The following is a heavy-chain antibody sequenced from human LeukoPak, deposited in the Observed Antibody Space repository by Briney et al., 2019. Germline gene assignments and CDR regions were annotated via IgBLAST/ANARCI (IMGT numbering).Heavy chain of an antibody. CDR2: IYHSGST. CDR1: GGSISSSNW. D-gene: IGHD3-10*01. J-gene: IGHJ4*02. V-gene: IGHV4-4*02. Sequence: SGTLSLTCAVSGGSISSSNWWSWVRQPPGKGLEWIGEIYHSGSTNYNPSLKSRVTISVDKSKNQFSLKLNSVTAADTAEYYCARTYYYGSGNQFDYWGQGTLVTVSS. CDR3: ARTYYYGSGNQFDY.